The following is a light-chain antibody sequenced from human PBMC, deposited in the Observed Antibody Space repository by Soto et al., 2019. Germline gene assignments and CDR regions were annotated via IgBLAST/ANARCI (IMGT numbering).Light chain of an antibody. Sequence: QSVLTQPPSASGTPGQRVTISCSGSSSNIGSNYVYWYQQLPGTAPKLLIYRNNQRPSGVPDRFSGSKSGTSASLAISGLRSEDEADYYCSSYTGGNPSYVFGTGTKVTVL. J-gene: IGLJ1*01. CDR3: SSYTGGNPSYV. V-gene: IGLV1-47*01. CDR2: RNN. CDR1: SSNIGSNY.